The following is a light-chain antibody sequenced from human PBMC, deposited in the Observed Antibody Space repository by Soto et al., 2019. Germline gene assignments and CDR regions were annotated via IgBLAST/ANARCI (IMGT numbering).Light chain of an antibody. CDR3: QQLNSFTIT. J-gene: IGKJ5*01. CDR2: AAS. Sequence: DIQLTQAPSFRSASAGDRVSITCRASQAISSYLAWYQQKPGRAPKLLIYAASTLQSGVPSRFSGSGSGTEFTLTITSLKNEDFATYDCQQLNSFTITFGQGTRLEIK. CDR1: QAISSY. V-gene: IGKV1-9*01.